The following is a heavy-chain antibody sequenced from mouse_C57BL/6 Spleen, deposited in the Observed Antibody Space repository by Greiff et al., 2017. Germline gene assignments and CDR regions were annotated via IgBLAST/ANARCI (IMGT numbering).Heavy chain of an antibody. Sequence: VKQSCKASGYTFTSYWMHWVKQRPGRGLEWIGRIDPNSGGTKYNEKFKSKATLTVDKPSSTAYMQLSSLTSEDSAVYYCARGWHGNYYFDYCGQGTTLTVSS. V-gene: IGHV1-72*01. CDR2: IDPNSGGT. CDR1: GYTFTSYW. D-gene: IGHD2-1*01. J-gene: IGHJ2*01. CDR3: ARGWHGNYYFDY.